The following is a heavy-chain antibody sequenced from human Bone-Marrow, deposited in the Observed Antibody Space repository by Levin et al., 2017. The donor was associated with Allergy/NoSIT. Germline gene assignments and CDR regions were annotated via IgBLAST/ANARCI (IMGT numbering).Heavy chain of an antibody. CDR2: IYFSGST. J-gene: IGHJ4*02. D-gene: IGHD2-2*01. V-gene: IGHV4-39*07. Sequence: PGGSLRLSCTVSGGSISGSSYYWGWIRQPPGKGLEWIGSIYFSGSTYYNPSLKSRVTISVDTSKKQFSLKLTSVTAADTAVYYSVATTVVPAVQVFDYWGQGILVTVSS. CDR1: GGSISGSSYY. CDR3: VATTVVPAVQVFDY.